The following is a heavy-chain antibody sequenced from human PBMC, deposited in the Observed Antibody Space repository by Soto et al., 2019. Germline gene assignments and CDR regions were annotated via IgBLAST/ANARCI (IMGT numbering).Heavy chain of an antibody. J-gene: IGHJ6*02. CDR2: IYHSGNT. V-gene: IGHV4-30-2*01. CDR3: ARARSYPDYYYYGMDV. Sequence: KPSETLSLTCTVSGGSISSGTYYWNWIRQHPGKGLEWIGYIYHSGNTYYNPSLKSRVTISVDRSKNQFSLKLSSVTAADTAVYYCARARSYPDYYYYGMDVWGQGTTVTVSS. CDR1: GGSISSGTYY.